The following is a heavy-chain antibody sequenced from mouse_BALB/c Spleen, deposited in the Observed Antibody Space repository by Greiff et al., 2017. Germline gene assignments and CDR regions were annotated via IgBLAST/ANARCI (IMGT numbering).Heavy chain of an antibody. D-gene: IGHD1-1*01. V-gene: IGHV1S81*02. J-gene: IGHJ1*01. Sequence: QVQLQQSGADLVKPGASVKLSCKASGYTFTSYYMYWVKQRPGQGLEWIGEINPSNGGTNFNEKFKSKATLTVDKSSNTAYMQLSSLTSEDSAVYYCTRRITTPFWYFDVWGAGTTVTVSS. CDR3: TRRITTPFWYFDV. CDR2: INPSNGGT. CDR1: GYTFTSYY.